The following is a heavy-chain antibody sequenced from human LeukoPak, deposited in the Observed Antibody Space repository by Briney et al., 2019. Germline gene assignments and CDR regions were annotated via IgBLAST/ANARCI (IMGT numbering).Heavy chain of an antibody. CDR3: ARDGGPLGYCSGGSCYSDY. V-gene: IGHV4-39*07. D-gene: IGHD2-15*01. CDR2: VFYSGST. J-gene: IGHJ4*02. Sequence: PSEPLSLTCTVSGGSVSSSSYHWGWIRQPPGKGLEWIGSVFYSGSTYYNPSLKSRVTMSVDTSKNQFSLKLSSVTAADTAVYYCARDGGPLGYCSGGSCYSDYWGQGTLVTVSS. CDR1: GGSVSSSSYH.